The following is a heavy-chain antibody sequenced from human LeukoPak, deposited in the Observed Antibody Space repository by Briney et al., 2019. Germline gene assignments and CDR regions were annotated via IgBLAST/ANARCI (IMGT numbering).Heavy chain of an antibody. J-gene: IGHJ6*03. D-gene: IGHD5-18*01. CDR3: AKDGYSFGSYYHYMDV. Sequence: GGSLRLSCAASGFTFSSYGIYWVRQAPGKGLEWVAFIRSDGSNKYYADSVKGRFTISRDNSKRTLYLQMNSLRFDDTAVFYCAKDGYSFGSYYHYMDVWGKGTTVTVSS. CDR1: GFTFSSYG. CDR2: IRSDGSNK. V-gene: IGHV3-30*02.